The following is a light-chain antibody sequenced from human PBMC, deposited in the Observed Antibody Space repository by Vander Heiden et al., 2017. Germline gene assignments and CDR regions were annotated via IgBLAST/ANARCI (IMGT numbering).Light chain of an antibody. CDR1: QTLLQSNGYNY. V-gene: IGKV2-28*01. CDR3: MQAQQTPSFT. Sequence: DLMMTQSLLSLPVPPRDSPSTSCRSCQTLLQSNGYNYLEWYLQKPGQSPQLLIYLGSNRASGVPDRFSGSGSGTDFTLKISRVEADDVGVYYCMQAQQTPSFTFGPGTKVDIK. CDR2: LGS. J-gene: IGKJ3*01.